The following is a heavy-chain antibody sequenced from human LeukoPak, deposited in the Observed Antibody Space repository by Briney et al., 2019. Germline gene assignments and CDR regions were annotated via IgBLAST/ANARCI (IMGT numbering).Heavy chain of an antibody. D-gene: IGHD2-2*01. CDR2: IYTSGST. CDR3: ARAAVRGGYCSSTSCPHDY. Sequence: SETLSLTCTVSGGSISSGSYYWSWIRQPAGKGLEWIGRIYTSGSTNYNPSLKSRVTISVDTSKNQFSLKLSSVTAADTAVYYCARAAVRGGYCSSTSCPHDYWGQGTLVTVSS. V-gene: IGHV4-61*02. J-gene: IGHJ4*02. CDR1: GGSISSGSYY.